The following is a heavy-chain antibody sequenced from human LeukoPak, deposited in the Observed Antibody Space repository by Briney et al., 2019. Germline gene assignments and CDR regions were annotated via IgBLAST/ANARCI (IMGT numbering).Heavy chain of an antibody. CDR2: ISAYNGDT. V-gene: IGHV1-18*01. J-gene: IGHJ5*02. Sequence: ASVKVSCKASGYTFTSYGISWVRQAPGQGLEWMGWISAYNGDTNYAQKLQGRVTMTKDTFTNTAYMELRSLRSDDTAVYYCARLGAYYDFWSGYYRDNWFDTWGQGTLVTVSS. CDR3: ARLGAYYDFWSGYYRDNWFDT. CDR1: GYTFTSYG. D-gene: IGHD3-3*01.